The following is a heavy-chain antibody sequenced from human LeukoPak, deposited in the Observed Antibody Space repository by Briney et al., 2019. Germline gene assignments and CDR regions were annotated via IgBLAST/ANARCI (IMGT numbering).Heavy chain of an antibody. CDR1: GFTFSSHA. Sequence: GGSLRLSCAASGFTFSSHAMHWVRQAPGKGLEWVAVISNHGNNIEYVDSVKGRFTISRDNSKNTLYLQMNSLRAEDTAVYYCAKDTVAVAALFDPWGQGTLVTVSS. CDR2: ISNHGNNI. D-gene: IGHD6-19*01. J-gene: IGHJ5*02. V-gene: IGHV3-30*18. CDR3: AKDTVAVAALFDP.